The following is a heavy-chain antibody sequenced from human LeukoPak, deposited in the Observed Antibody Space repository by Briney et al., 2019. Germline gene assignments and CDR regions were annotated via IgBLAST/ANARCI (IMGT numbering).Heavy chain of an antibody. V-gene: IGHV1-8*01. CDR3: AAMVPYYFDY. J-gene: IGHJ4*02. CDR1: GYTFTSYD. CDR2: MNPNSGNT. Sequence: ASVKVSCKASGYTFTSYDINWVRQATGQGLEWMGWMNPNSGNTGYAQKFQGRVTMTMDRSISTAYMELSRLRSDDTAVYYCAAMVPYYFDYWGQGTLVTVSS. D-gene: IGHD5-18*01.